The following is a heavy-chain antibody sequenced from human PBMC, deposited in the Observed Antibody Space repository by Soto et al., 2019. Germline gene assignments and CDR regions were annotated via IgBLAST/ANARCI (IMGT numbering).Heavy chain of an antibody. V-gene: IGHV4-59*01. Sequence: TSETLSLTCTVSGGSISSYYWSWIRQPPGKGLEWIGYIYYSGSTSYNPSLKSRVTISVDTSKNQFSLKLNSVTAADTAVYYCARDAARIAVAGTKGMDVWGQGTTVTVSS. CDR2: IYYSGST. D-gene: IGHD6-19*01. J-gene: IGHJ6*02. CDR3: ARDAARIAVAGTKGMDV. CDR1: GGSISSYY.